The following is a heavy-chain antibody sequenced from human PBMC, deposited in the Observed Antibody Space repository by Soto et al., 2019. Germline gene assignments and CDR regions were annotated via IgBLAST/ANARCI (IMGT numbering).Heavy chain of an antibody. Sequence: SETLSLTCTVSGGSISSYYWSWIRQPPGKGPEWIGYIYYSGSTNYNPSLKSRVTISVDTSKNQFSLKLSSVTAADTAVYYCARGGGVLRYFDWLSRFYYYGMDVWGQGTTVTVSS. D-gene: IGHD3-9*01. J-gene: IGHJ6*02. CDR1: GGSISSYY. V-gene: IGHV4-59*01. CDR3: ARGGGVLRYFDWLSRFYYYGMDV. CDR2: IYYSGST.